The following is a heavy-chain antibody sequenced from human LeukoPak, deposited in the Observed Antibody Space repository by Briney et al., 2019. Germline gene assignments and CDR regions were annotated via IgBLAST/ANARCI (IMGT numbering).Heavy chain of an antibody. CDR2: IYYTGTT. J-gene: IGHJ3*02. D-gene: IGHD2-21*02. Sequence: SETLSLTRTVSGGSISGTYYWSWIRQPPGKGLEWIGYIYYTGTTDSNPSLKSRVTISVDTSKNQFSLKLSSVTAADTAVYYCARLPNYCGGDCYSRAFDIWGQGTMVTVSS. CDR3: ARLPNYCGGDCYSRAFDI. V-gene: IGHV4-59*08. CDR1: GGSISGTYY.